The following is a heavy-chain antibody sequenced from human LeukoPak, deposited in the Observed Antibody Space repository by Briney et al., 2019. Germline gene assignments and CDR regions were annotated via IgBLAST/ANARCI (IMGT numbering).Heavy chain of an antibody. J-gene: IGHJ6*02. CDR2: ISGNTGNT. V-gene: IGHV1-18*01. CDR1: GYSFSTYG. CDR3: ARAESMVRGVVYGMDV. Sequence: ASVKVSCKASGYSFSTYGISWVRQAPGQGLEWMGWISGNTGNTNYAQKLQGRVTMTTDTATRTVYMELRSLRSDDTAVYHCARAESMVRGVVYGMDVWGQGTTVTVSS. D-gene: IGHD3-10*01.